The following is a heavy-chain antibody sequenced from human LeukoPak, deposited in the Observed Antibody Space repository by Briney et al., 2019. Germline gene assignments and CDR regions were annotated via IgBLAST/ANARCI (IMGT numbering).Heavy chain of an antibody. CDR1: NYSISGSSYF. CDR2: IYYTGST. Sequence: SETLSLTCTVSNYSISGSSYFWGWIRQPPGKGLEWIGSIYYTGSTYYNPSLKGRVTISVDTSKNQFSLKLNSVTAADTAVYYCARDHYYDSSGYYYFDYWGQGTLVTVSS. CDR3: ARDHYYDSSGYYYFDY. D-gene: IGHD3-22*01. V-gene: IGHV4-39*07. J-gene: IGHJ4*02.